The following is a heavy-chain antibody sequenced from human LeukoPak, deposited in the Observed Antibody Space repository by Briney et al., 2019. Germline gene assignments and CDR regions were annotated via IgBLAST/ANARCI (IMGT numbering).Heavy chain of an antibody. Sequence: ASVKVSCKASGYTFTSYDINWVRQATGQGLEWMGWMNPNSGNTGYAQKFQGRVTMTRNTSISTAYMELSSLRSEDTAVYYCARADTVVPAAIGRDGWFDPWGQGTLVTVSS. J-gene: IGHJ5*02. CDR1: GYTFTSYD. CDR2: MNPNSGNT. CDR3: ARADTVVPAAIGRDGWFDP. V-gene: IGHV1-8*01. D-gene: IGHD2-2*01.